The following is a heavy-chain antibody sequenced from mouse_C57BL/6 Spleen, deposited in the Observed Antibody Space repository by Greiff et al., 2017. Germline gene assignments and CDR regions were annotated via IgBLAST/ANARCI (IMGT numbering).Heavy chain of an antibody. CDR1: GYAFSSYW. J-gene: IGHJ3*01. D-gene: IGHD1-2*01. CDR3: ARTEKTAGVAY. CDR2: IYPGDGDT. Sequence: VKLQESGAELVKPGASVKISCKASGYAFSSYWMNWVKQRPGKGLEWIGQIYPGDGDTNYNGKFKGKATLTADKSSSTAYMPLSSLTSEDSAVYFCARTEKTAGVAYWGQGTLVTVSA. V-gene: IGHV1-80*01.